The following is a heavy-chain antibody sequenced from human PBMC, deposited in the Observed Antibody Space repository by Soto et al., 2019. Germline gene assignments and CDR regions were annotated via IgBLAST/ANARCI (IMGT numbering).Heavy chain of an antibody. V-gene: IGHV3-30*18. CDR1: GFTFSNFG. Sequence: QVQLVESGGAVVQPGASLRLSCAASGFTFSNFGMHWVRQAPGQGLEWVALVSDDGTKKYYADSVKGRFTISRDNSRNTLSVQMNRLRAEDTALYYCAKKGTYTSGWYHYYDSWGQGTLVTVSS. CDR2: VSDDGTKK. CDR3: AKKGTYTSGWYHYYDS. D-gene: IGHD6-19*01. J-gene: IGHJ4*02.